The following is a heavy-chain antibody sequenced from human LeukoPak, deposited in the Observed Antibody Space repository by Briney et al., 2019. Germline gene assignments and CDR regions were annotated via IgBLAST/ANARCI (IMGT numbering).Heavy chain of an antibody. J-gene: IGHJ3*02. CDR1: GFTFSSYW. CDR3: ANLGRDYDILTNHAFDI. Sequence: GGSLRLSCVASGFTFSSYWMHWVRQDPRKGLVWVSRINGDGRNINYADSVRGRFTISRDNAKNTLYLQMNSLRAEDTAVYYCANLGRDYDILTNHAFDIWGQGTMVTVSS. D-gene: IGHD3-9*01. CDR2: INGDGRNI. V-gene: IGHV3-74*01.